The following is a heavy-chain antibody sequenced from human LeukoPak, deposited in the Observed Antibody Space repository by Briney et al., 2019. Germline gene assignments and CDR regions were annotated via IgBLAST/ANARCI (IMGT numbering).Heavy chain of an antibody. CDR3: ARRVKVNFVGLFGEDNNYYYMDV. CDR2: INHTGST. CDR1: GESFTTFY. V-gene: IGHV4-34*01. D-gene: IGHD3-10*02. Sequence: PSETLSLTCAVYGESFTTFYWGWIRQTPGKGLEWIGEINHTGSTNHNPSLKSRVTISIDTSKNQFSLKLNSVTAADTAVYYCARRVKVNFVGLFGEDNNYYYMDVWGKGTTVTVS. J-gene: IGHJ6*03.